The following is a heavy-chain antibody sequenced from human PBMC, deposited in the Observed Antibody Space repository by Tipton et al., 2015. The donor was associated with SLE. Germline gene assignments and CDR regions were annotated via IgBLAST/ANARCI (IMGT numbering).Heavy chain of an antibody. V-gene: IGHV3-30*18. CDR2: ISSDGVHT. J-gene: IGHJ4*02. D-gene: IGHD2-2*01. Sequence: SLRLSCAASGFTFHSYWMSWVRQAPGKGLEWVAVISSDGVHTFYADSVKGRFTISRDNSKNSLFLQMNSLRTEDTALYYCAKDWLTSSTQYYFANWGQGTLVTVSS. CDR1: GFTFHSYW. CDR3: AKDWLTSSTQYYFAN.